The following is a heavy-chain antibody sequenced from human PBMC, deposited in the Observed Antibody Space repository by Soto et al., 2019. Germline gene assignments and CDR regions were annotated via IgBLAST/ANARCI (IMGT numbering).Heavy chain of an antibody. J-gene: IGHJ3*01. CDR1: GFIFGDYA. CDR3: AKFRDTSGWYTALDL. D-gene: IGHD6-19*01. Sequence: EVQLVESGGGLVQPGRSLRLSCAASGFIFGDYAMHWVRQAPGKGLEWVSGISWNSGTVEYADSVKGRFTISRDNAKNSLYLQMSRLTIEDTALYYCAKFRDTSGWYTALDLWGQGTMVTVSS. CDR2: ISWNSGTV. V-gene: IGHV3-9*01.